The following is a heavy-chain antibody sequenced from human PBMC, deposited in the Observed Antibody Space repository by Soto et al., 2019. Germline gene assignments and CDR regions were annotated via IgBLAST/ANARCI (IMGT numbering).Heavy chain of an antibody. D-gene: IGHD3-10*01. V-gene: IGHV3-30*04. CDR1: GFTFSRYA. Sequence: GGSLRLSCAAPGFTFSRYAIHWVRQAPGKGLEWVAVISRDGTNKYYVDSVKGRFTISRDSSRNTLYLQMNSLRHEDAAVYYCARSRSGAVADSFDFWGQGTLVTVSS. CDR3: ARSRSGAVADSFDF. J-gene: IGHJ4*02. CDR2: ISRDGTNK.